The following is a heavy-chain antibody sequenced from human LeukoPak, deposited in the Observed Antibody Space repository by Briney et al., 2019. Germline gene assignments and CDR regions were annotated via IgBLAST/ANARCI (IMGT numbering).Heavy chain of an antibody. CDR2: IYHSGST. CDR1: GGSISSSNW. V-gene: IGHV4-4*02. D-gene: IGHD2-15*01. Sequence: SETLSLTCAVSGGSISSSNWWSWVRQPPGKGLEWIGEIYHSGSTNYNPSLKSRVTISVDRSKNQFSLRLSSVTAADTAVYYCARRGYCSGGSCFPFDYWGQGTLVTASS. CDR3: ARRGYCSGGSCFPFDY. J-gene: IGHJ4*02.